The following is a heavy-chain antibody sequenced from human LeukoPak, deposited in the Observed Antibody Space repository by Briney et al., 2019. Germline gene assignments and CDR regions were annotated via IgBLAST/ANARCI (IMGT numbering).Heavy chain of an antibody. J-gene: IGHJ5*02. CDR2: ISAYNGNT. CDR3: ARIVGAFGGGPDNWFDP. CDR1: GYTFTSYG. V-gene: IGHV1-18*01. D-gene: IGHD1-26*01. Sequence: GASVKHSCKASGYTFTSYGISWVRQAPGQGLEWMGWISAYNGNTNYAQKLQGRVTMTTDTSTSTAYMELRSLRSDDTAVYYCARIVGAFGGGPDNWFDPWGQGTLVTVSS.